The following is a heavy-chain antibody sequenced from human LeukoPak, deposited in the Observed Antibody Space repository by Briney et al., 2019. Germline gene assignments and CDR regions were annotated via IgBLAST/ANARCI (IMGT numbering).Heavy chain of an antibody. CDR2: IKQDGSEK. V-gene: IGHV3-7*03. Sequence: GGSLRLSCAASGFTFSSYWMSWVRQAPGKGLEWVANIKQDGSEKYYVDSVKGRFTISRDNAKNSLYLQMNSLRAEDTAVYYCARDAGMAAVAGNDYWGQGTLVTVSS. J-gene: IGHJ4*02. CDR3: ARDAGMAAVAGNDY. CDR1: GFTFSSYW. D-gene: IGHD6-19*01.